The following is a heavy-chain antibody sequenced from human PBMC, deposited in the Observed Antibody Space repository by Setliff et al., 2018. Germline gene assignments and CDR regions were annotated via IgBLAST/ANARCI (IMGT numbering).Heavy chain of an antibody. D-gene: IGHD2-15*01. CDR3: AKDVPDRSTWPHGGAFDI. CDR1: GITISSYW. Sequence: LILSCAASGITISSYWMHWVRQAPGKGPVWVSYISIDGSSTEYAGSVKGRFTISRDNTKNTVYLQMNSLRVEETAVYYCAKDVPDRSTWPHGGAFDICGQGTMVTVSS. J-gene: IGHJ3*02. CDR2: ISIDGSST. V-gene: IGHV3-74*01.